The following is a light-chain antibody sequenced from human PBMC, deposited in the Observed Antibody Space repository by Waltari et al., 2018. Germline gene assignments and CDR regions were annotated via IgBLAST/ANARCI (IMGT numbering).Light chain of an antibody. CDR1: SSDVGGYNY. CDR2: DVS. Sequence: QSALTQPASVSGSPGQSITISCTGTSSDVGGYNYVSWYQQHPGKDPKLMIYDVSKRPAGVSNRFSGSKSGNTASLTISGLQAEDEADYYCCSYAGSSSHVVFGGGTKLTVL. J-gene: IGLJ2*01. CDR3: CSYAGSSSHVV. V-gene: IGLV2-23*02.